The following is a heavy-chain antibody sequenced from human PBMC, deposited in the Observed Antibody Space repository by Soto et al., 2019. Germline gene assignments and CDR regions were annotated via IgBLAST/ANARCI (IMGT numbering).Heavy chain of an antibody. CDR2: ISGVGGST. CDR1: GFTFSSYA. V-gene: IGHV3-23*01. Sequence: GGSLRLSCAASGFTFSSYAMSWGGQDPGRGREWVSSISGVGGSTYYADSVKGRFTISTDNSKNTLYLQMNSLRAEDTAVYYCAKVLGPPPSSYSYYYYGMDVWGQGTTVTVSS. J-gene: IGHJ6*02. CDR3: AKVLGPPPSSYSYYYYGMDV. D-gene: IGHD4-4*01.